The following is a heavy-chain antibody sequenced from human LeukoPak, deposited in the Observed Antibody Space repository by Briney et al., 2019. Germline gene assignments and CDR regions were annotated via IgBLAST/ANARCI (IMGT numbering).Heavy chain of an antibody. CDR2: IIPIFGTA. CDR3: ARSSYYDFWSGTASRLGFDP. CDR1: GGTFSSYA. Sequence: GASVKVSCKASGGTFSSYAISWVRQAPGQGLEWMGGIIPIFGTANYAQKFQGRVTITADESTSTAYMELSSLRSEDTAVYYCARSSYYDFWSGTASRLGFDPWGQGTLVTVSS. V-gene: IGHV1-69*13. D-gene: IGHD3-3*01. J-gene: IGHJ5*02.